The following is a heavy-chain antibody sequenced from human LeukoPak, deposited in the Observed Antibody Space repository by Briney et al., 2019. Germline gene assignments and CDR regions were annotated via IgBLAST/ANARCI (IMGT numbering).Heavy chain of an antibody. Sequence: GGSQRLSCAASGFTFNTFNMNWVRQAPGKGLEWVSSITSGGDYIYYADSVKGRFTTSRDNAKNSLSLQLNSLRVEDTAVYYCARGHYDVLAGSYKWTPDYWGQGTLVTVSS. D-gene: IGHD3-9*01. CDR2: ITSGGDYI. CDR3: ARGHYDVLAGSYKWTPDY. CDR1: GFTFNTFN. V-gene: IGHV3-21*01. J-gene: IGHJ4*02.